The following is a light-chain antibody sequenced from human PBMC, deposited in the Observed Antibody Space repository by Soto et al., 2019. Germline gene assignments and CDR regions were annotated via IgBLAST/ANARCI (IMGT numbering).Light chain of an antibody. J-gene: IGKJ5*01. CDR1: QSVSSK. V-gene: IGKV3-15*01. Sequence: EILLTQSPGTLSLSPGERATLSCRTSQSVSSKYLAWYQQKPGQAPSLLIYGASTRATGIPARFSGSGSGTEFTLTISSLKSEDFAVYYCQQYNNWHTVTFGHGTRLEIK. CDR3: QQYNNWHTVT. CDR2: GAS.